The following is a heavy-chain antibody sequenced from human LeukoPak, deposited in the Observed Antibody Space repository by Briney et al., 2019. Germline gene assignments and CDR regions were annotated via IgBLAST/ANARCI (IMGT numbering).Heavy chain of an antibody. J-gene: IGHJ6*02. V-gene: IGHV1-2*02. CDR1: GYTFTGYY. D-gene: IGHD6-13*01. CDR2: INPNSGGT. Sequence: ASVKVSCKASGYTFTGYYMHWVRQAPGQGLEWMGWINPNSGGTNYAQKFQGRVTMTRDTSISTAYMELSRLRSDDTAVYYCARDQNHYSSNWYNYYYYGMDVWGQGTTVTVSS. CDR3: ARDQNHYSSNWYNYYYYGMDV.